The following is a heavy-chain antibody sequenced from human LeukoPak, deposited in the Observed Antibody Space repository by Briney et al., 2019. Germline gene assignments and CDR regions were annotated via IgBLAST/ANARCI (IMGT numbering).Heavy chain of an antibody. CDR3: TRNRQLERLELPDGDWFDP. CDR2: INAGNGNT. CDR1: GYTFTSYA. Sequence: ASVNVSCKASGYTFTSYAMHWVRQAPGQRLEWMGWINAGNGNTKYSQKFQGRVTITRDTSASTAYMELSSLRSEDTAVYYCTRNRQLERLELPDGDWFDPWGQGTLVTVSS. V-gene: IGHV1-3*01. D-gene: IGHD1-1*01. J-gene: IGHJ5*02.